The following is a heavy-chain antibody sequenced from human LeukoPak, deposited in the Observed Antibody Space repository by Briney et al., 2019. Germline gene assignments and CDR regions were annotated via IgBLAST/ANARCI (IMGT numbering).Heavy chain of an antibody. V-gene: IGHV3-48*03. Sequence: PGGSLRLSCAASGFTFSSYEMNWVRQAPGKGLEWVSYISSSGSTIYYADSVKGRFTISRDNAKNSLYLQMNSLRAEDTAVYYCARAHPGDYSDFQFDYWGLGTLVTVSS. D-gene: IGHD4-11*01. CDR3: ARAHPGDYSDFQFDY. CDR2: ISSSGSTI. J-gene: IGHJ4*02. CDR1: GFTFSSYE.